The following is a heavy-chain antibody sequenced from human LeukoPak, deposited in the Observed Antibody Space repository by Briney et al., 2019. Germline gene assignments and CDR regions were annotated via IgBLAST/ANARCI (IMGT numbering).Heavy chain of an antibody. V-gene: IGHV1-18*01. CDR1: GYTFTSYG. Sequence: ASVKVSCKASGYTFTSYGISWVRQAPGQGLEWMGWISAYNGNTNYAQKLQGRVTMTTDTSTSTAYMELRSLRPDDTAVYYCARELIFSTSTSSNAFDIWGQGTMVTVSS. CDR3: ARELIFSTSTSSNAFDI. J-gene: IGHJ3*02. CDR2: ISAYNGNT. D-gene: IGHD2-2*01.